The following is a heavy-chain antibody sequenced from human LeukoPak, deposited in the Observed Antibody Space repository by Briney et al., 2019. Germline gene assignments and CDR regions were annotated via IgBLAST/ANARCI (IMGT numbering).Heavy chain of an antibody. V-gene: IGHV3-23*01. D-gene: IGHD2-15*01. CDR1: GFTFSSYA. CDR3: AKGRYCSGGSCYRAYGADIDY. J-gene: IGHJ4*02. CDR2: ISGSGGST. Sequence: PGGSLRLSCAASGFTFSSYAMSWVRQAPGKGLEWVSAISGSGGSTYYADSVKGRFTISRDNSKNTLYLQMNSLRAEDTAVYYCAKGRYCSGGSCYRAYGADIDYWGQGTLVTVSS.